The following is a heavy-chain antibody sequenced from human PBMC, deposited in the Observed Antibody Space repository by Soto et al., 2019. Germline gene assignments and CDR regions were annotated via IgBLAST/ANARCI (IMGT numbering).Heavy chain of an antibody. CDR1: GNTVPNYA. Sequence: QVQLVQSGAELKKPGASVKVSCKASGNTVPNYAIHWVRQAPGHRIEWMGWINGGNGNTYYSEHFQGRVTFTRDTSAGTVYMLLSSLTSEDTAVYYCARADSGFSGSHYIDYFNYWGQGALVTVSS. D-gene: IGHD1-26*01. J-gene: IGHJ4*02. CDR2: INGGNGNT. V-gene: IGHV1-3*01. CDR3: ARADSGFSGSHYIDYFNY.